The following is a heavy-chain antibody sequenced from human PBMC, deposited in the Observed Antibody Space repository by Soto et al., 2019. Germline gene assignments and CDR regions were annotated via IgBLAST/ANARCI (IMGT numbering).Heavy chain of an antibody. Sequence: ASVKVSCKASGYTFTSYGISWVRHAPGQGLEWMGWISAYNGNTNYAEKLQGRVTMTTDTSTSTAYMELRSLRSDDTAVYYCARASSSGWFDAFDIWGQGTMVTVSS. CDR3: ARASSSGWFDAFDI. J-gene: IGHJ3*02. V-gene: IGHV1-18*01. D-gene: IGHD6-19*01. CDR1: GYTFTSYG. CDR2: ISAYNGNT.